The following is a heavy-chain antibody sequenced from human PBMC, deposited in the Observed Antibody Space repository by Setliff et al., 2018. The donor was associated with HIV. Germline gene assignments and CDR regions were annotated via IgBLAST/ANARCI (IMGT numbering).Heavy chain of an antibody. CDR1: GGSIRSRDYS. J-gene: IGHJ5*01. CDR3: ARRAYYDFWSGFYLSIANRFDS. D-gene: IGHD3-3*01. CDR2: LPHSGAT. V-gene: IGHV4-39*01. Sequence: SETLSLTCPVSGGSIRSRDYSWGWIRQPPGKGLEWIVSLPHSGATFYNPSLRSRVTTSEDTSKNQFSLKLSSVTAADTAVYYCARRAYYDFWSGFYLSIANRFDSWGQGILVTVSS.